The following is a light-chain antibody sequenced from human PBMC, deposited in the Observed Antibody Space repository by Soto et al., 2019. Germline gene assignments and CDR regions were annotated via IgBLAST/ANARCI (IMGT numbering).Light chain of an antibody. CDR3: SSYTSSNTYV. J-gene: IGLJ1*01. V-gene: IGLV2-14*03. CDR2: DVN. Sequence: QSALTQPASVSGSPGQSIAISCTGTSVDVGGFEYVSWYQQHPGKVQKLMIYDVNNRPSGVSKRFSGSKSGNTASLTISWLQAEDEADYFCSSYTSSNTYVFGTGTKVTVL. CDR1: SVDVGGFEY.